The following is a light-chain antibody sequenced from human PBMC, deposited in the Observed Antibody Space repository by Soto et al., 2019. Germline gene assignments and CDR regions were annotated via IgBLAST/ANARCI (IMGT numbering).Light chain of an antibody. CDR1: SSDVGGYNY. V-gene: IGLV2-8*01. J-gene: IGLJ2*01. CDR3: SSYAGRNNLV. Sequence: QSVLTQPPSASGSPGQSVTISCTGTSSDVGGYNYVSWYQQHPGKAPKLMIYEVSKRPSGVPDRFSGSKSGNTASLTVSGLLAEYEGDYYCSSYAGRNNLVFGGGTKLTVL. CDR2: EVS.